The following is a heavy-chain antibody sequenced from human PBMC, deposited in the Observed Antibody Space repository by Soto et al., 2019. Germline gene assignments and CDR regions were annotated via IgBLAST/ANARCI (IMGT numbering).Heavy chain of an antibody. V-gene: IGHV3-23*01. D-gene: IGHD3-3*01. CDR1: GFTFSSYA. Sequence: GGSLRLSCAASGFTFSSYAMSWVRQAPGKGLEWVSAISGSGGSTYYADSVKGRFTISRDNSKNTPYLQMNSLRAEDTAVYYCADDFWSGYYFDYWGQGTLVIVSS. CDR2: ISGSGGST. CDR3: ADDFWSGYYFDY. J-gene: IGHJ4*02.